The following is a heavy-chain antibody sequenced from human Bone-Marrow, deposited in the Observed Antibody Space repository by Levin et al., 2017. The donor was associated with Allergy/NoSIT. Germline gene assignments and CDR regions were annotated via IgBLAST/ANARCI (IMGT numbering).Heavy chain of an antibody. D-gene: IGHD6-13*01. CDR1: GYTFTGYY. Sequence: ASVKVSCKASGYTFTGYYMHWVRQAPGQGLEWMGWINPNSGGTNYAQKFQGRVTMTRDTSISTAYMELSRLRSDDTAVYYCARDRSEGIAAAGRGDSWFDPWGQGTLVTVSS. V-gene: IGHV1-2*02. J-gene: IGHJ5*02. CDR2: INPNSGGT. CDR3: ARDRSEGIAAAGRGDSWFDP.